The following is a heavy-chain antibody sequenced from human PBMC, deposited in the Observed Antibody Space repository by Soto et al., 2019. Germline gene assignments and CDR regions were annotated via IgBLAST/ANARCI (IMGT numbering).Heavy chain of an antibody. CDR3: ARLPGSHYYYYMDV. J-gene: IGHJ6*03. Sequence: HPGGSLRLSCAASGFTVSSNYMSWVRQAPGKGLEWVSVIYSGGSTYYADSVKGRFTISRDNSKNTLYLQMNSLRAEDTAVYYCARLPGSHYYYYMDVWGKGTTVTVSS. CDR1: GFTVSSNY. CDR2: IYSGGST. D-gene: IGHD1-1*01. V-gene: IGHV3-66*04.